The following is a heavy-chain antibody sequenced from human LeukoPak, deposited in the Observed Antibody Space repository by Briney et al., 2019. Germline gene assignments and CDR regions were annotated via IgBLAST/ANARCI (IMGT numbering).Heavy chain of an antibody. V-gene: IGHV4-34*01. CDR1: GGSFSGYY. CDR2: INHSGST. J-gene: IGHJ4*02. CDR3: SREGRSSAAFDY. D-gene: IGHD2-15*01. Sequence: SETLSLTCAVYGGSFSGYYWSWIRQPPGKGLEWIGEINHSGSTNYNPSLKSRVTISVDTAKNQFSLKLSSVTAADTAVYYCSREGRSSAAFDYWGQGTRVTVSS.